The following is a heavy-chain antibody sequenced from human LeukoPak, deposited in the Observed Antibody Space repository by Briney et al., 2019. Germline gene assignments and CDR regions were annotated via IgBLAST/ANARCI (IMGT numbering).Heavy chain of an antibody. D-gene: IGHD3-22*01. CDR2: ISGSGGST. J-gene: IGHJ4*02. V-gene: IGHV3-23*01. CDR1: GFTFSTYG. Sequence: GGSLRLSCAASGFTFSTYGMTWVRQAPGKGLEWVSAISGSGGSTYYADSVKGRFTTSRDSAKNSLFLQMNFLRAEDTGVYYCARDQADYFDTSGSYLGVLDYWGQGTLVTVSS. CDR3: ARDQADYFDTSGSYLGVLDY.